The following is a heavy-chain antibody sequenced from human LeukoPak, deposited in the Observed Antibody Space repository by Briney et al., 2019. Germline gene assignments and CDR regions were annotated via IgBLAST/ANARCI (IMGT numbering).Heavy chain of an antibody. CDR3: VRSAFLTTEFYFDY. V-gene: IGHV3-21*01. CDR1: GFSFSNYN. CDR2: ISGSSSHI. Sequence: GGSLRLSCAASGFSFSNYNINWVRQAPGKGLEWVSSISGSSSHIHYADSVKGRFTISRDNAKNTLYLQMNSLRAEDTAVYYCVRSAFLTTEFYFDYWGHGTLVTVSS. J-gene: IGHJ4*01. D-gene: IGHD4-11*01.